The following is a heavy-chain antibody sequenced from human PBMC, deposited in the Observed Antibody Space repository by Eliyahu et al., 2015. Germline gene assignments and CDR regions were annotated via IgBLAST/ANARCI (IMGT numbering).Heavy chain of an antibody. CDR1: GGSFNSYY. CDR2: INHSGGT. CDR3: ADRTS. Sequence: QVQLQQWGAGLLKPSETLSXTCAVYGGSFNSYYWSWIRQAPGKGLEWIGEINHSGGTNYNPSLKSRVTISVDTSKNQFSLKLSSVTAADTAVYYCADRTSWGQGTLVTVSS. J-gene: IGHJ4*02. V-gene: IGHV4-34*01.